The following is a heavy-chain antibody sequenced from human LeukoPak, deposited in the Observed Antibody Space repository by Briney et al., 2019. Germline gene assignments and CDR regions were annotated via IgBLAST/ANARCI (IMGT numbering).Heavy chain of an antibody. CDR1: GFTFSSYS. V-gene: IGHV3-21*01. CDR3: AKGGLYGSFDY. CDR2: ISSSSASI. J-gene: IGHJ4*02. D-gene: IGHD6-19*01. Sequence: PGESLRLSCAASGFTFSSYSMNWVRQAPGKGLEWVSSISSSSASIYYADSVKGRFTISRDNAKNSLYLQMNSLRAEDTAVYYCAKGGLYGSFDYWGQGTLVTVSS.